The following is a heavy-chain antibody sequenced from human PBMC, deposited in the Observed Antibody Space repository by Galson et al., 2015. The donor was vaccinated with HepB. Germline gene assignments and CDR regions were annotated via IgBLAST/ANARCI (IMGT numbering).Heavy chain of an antibody. V-gene: IGHV3-30*02. D-gene: IGHD5-12*01. CDR3: GRDGARGWKVDQ. Sequence: SLRLSCAASGFSFSTSGMHWVRQAPGKGLEWVAFIRSDGSKISYADSVKGRFTISRDNSEDTLFLEMKSLRGEDTAVYYCGRDGARGWKVDQWGQGTLVTVSS. CDR2: IRSDGSKI. CDR1: GFSFSTSG. J-gene: IGHJ4*02.